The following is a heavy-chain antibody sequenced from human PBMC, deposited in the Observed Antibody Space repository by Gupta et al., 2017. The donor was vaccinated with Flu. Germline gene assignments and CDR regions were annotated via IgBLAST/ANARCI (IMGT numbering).Heavy chain of an antibody. D-gene: IGHD7-27*01. CDR1: GFTCRSYS. J-gene: IGHJ5*02. V-gene: IGHV3-21*02. Sequence: EVQLAESGGVLVKPGGSLRLSCSASGFTCRSYSLNWFRQAPGKGLEWVSLISRSSTYKHYADSVKGRFTISRHNDKDLLYLEMNSLRAEDTAVYYCARDSGLQGFDPWGQGTRVTGSS. CDR3: ARDSGLQGFDP. CDR2: ISRSSTYK.